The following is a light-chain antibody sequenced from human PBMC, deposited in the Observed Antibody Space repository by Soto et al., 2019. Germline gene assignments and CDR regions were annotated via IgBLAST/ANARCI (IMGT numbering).Light chain of an antibody. J-gene: IGLJ3*02. CDR2: EVS. CDR3: CSYAGSSTFRV. CDR1: SSDVGSYNL. V-gene: IGLV2-23*02. Sequence: QSVLTQPASVSGSPGQSITISCTGTSSDVGSYNLVSWYQQHPGKAPKLMIYEVSKRPSGVSNRFSGSKSGNTASLTISGLQAEDEAVYYCCSYAGSSTFRVFGGGTKLTVL.